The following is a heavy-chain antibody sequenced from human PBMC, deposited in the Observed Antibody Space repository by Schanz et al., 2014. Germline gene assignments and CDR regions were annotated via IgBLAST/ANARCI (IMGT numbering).Heavy chain of an antibody. J-gene: IGHJ4*02. CDR2: IGNGGVTI. CDR1: GFTFSIYA. V-gene: IGHV3-48*04. D-gene: IGHD3-10*01. CDR3: ARIGGSVFDY. Sequence: EVQLVESGGGLVQPGGSLRLSCSASGFTFSIYAMHWVRQAPGRGLEWVSYIGNGGVTIYYADSVKGRFTISRDNSKNSLYLQMNSLRAEDTAVYYCARIGGSVFDYWAQGTLVTVSS.